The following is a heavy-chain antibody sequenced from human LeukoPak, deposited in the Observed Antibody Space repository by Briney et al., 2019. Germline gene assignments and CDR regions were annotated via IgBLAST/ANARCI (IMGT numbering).Heavy chain of an antibody. CDR1: GFTFSSYA. CDR3: ARDTVYDYVWGSYHH. D-gene: IGHD3-16*02. CDR2: ISGSGGST. V-gene: IGHV3-23*01. J-gene: IGHJ5*02. Sequence: PGGSLRLSCAASGFTFSSYAMSWVRQAPGKGLEWVSAISGSGGSTYYADSVKGRFTISRDNSKNTLYLQMNSLRAEDTAVYYCARDTVYDYVWGSYHHWGQGTLVTVSS.